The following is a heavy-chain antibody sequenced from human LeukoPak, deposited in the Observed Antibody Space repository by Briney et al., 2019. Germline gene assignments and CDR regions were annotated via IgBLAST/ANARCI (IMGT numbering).Heavy chain of an antibody. CDR2: ISGDGGST. CDR1: GFTFNNYA. J-gene: IGHJ4*02. D-gene: IGHD3-10*01. Sequence: GGSLRLSCAASGFTFNNYAMSWVRQAPGKGLEWVSAISGDGGSTYYADSVKGRFTISRDNSKNTLYLQMNSLRAEDTAVYYCAKGFRITMVRGAYDYWGQGTLVTVSS. CDR3: AKGFRITMVRGAYDY. V-gene: IGHV3-23*01.